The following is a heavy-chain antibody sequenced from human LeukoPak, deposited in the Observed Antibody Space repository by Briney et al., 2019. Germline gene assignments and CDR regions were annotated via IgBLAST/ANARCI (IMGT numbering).Heavy chain of an antibody. V-gene: IGHV3-74*01. Sequence: WGSLSLSCVASGFTFSDYWMHWVRQAPGKGLVWVSRINTDMSSTIYTDSVKGRFTIYRDNAKNTLYLQMNNLRAEDTAVYYCARDLSHCSGGSCYSAHFDYWGLGTQLPVPS. CDR1: GFTFSDYW. J-gene: IGHJ4*02. D-gene: IGHD2-15*01. CDR3: ARDLSHCSGGSCYSAHFDY. CDR2: INTDMSST.